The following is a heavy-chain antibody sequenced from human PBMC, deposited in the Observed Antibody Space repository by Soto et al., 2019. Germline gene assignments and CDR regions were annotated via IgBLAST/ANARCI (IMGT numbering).Heavy chain of an antibody. CDR3: ARLLKYYDILTGYYPGGYGMDV. CDR1: GGSISSSSYY. V-gene: IGHV4-39*01. CDR2: IYYSGST. Sequence: QLQLQESGPGLVKPSETLSLTCTVSGGSISSSSYYWGWIRQPPGKGLEWIGSIYYSGSTYYNPSLKSRVTISVDTSKNQFSLKLSSVTAADTAVYYCARLLKYYDILTGYYPGGYGMDVWGQGTTVTVSS. D-gene: IGHD3-9*01. J-gene: IGHJ6*02.